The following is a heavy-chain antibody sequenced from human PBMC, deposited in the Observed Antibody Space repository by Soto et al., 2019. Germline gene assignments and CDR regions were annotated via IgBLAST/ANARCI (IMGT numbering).Heavy chain of an antibody. J-gene: IGHJ4*02. CDR2: IDNSGGIT. CDR1: GFTFSSYA. V-gene: IGHV3-23*01. Sequence: GGSLRLSCATSGFTFSSYAMTWVRQAPGKGLEWVSTIDNSGGITYYADSVEGRFTISEDNSKNTLYLQMNRLRAEDTAVYYCAKDTFHTSMAKTDYWGQGTLVTVSS. CDR3: AKDTFHTSMAKTDY. D-gene: IGHD5-18*01.